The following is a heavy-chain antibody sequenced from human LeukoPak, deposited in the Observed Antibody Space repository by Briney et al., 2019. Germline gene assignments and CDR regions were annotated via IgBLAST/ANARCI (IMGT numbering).Heavy chain of an antibody. D-gene: IGHD5/OR15-5a*01. CDR3: ARSEYSVSPLSR. V-gene: IGHV4-61*09. J-gene: IGHJ4*02. CDR2: IHTTGSA. Sequence: SETLSLTCTVSGDSITSDSFFWSWIRQAAGKGLEWIGHIHTTGSANYNPSLKSRVTISLDTSKNQVSLTLTSVTAADTAMYYCARSEYSVSPLSRRGQGTLVTVSS. CDR1: GDSITSDSFF.